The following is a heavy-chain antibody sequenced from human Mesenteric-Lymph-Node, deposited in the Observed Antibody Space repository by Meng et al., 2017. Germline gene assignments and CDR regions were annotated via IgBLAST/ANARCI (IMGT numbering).Heavy chain of an antibody. CDR2: ISSSSSTI. Sequence: GESLKISCAASGFTVSSNYMSWVRQAPGKGLEWVSSISSSSSTIFYADSLQGRFTISRDNAKNSLFLQMNSLRPEDTAIYYCATGYGYFDYWGQGALVTVSS. CDR1: GFTVSSNY. D-gene: IGHD4-17*01. V-gene: IGHV3-21*01. J-gene: IGHJ4*02. CDR3: ATGYGYFDY.